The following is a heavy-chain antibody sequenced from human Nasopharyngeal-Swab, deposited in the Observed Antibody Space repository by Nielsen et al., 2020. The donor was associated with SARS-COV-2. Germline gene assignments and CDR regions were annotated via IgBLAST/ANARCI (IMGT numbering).Heavy chain of an antibody. CDR3: ARYVDYDILTGYYYYGMDV. CDR2: INPSGGST. CDR1: GGTFSSYA. J-gene: IGHJ6*02. Sequence: ASVKVSCKASGGTFSSYAISWVRQAPGQGLEWMGIINPSGGSTSYAQKFQGRVTITRDTSASTAYMELSSLRSEDTAVYYCARYVDYDILTGYYYYGMDVWGQGTTVTVSS. D-gene: IGHD3-9*01. V-gene: IGHV1-46*01.